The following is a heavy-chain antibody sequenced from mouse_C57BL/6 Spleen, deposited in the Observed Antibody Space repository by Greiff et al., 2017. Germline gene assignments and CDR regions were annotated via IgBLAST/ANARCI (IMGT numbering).Heavy chain of an antibody. D-gene: IGHD2-2*01. Sequence: QVQLKQSVAELVRPGASVTLSCKASGYTFTDYEMHWVKQTPVHGLEWIGAIDPETGGTAYNQKFKGKAILTADKSSSTAYMELRSLTSEDSAVYYCTRLGYGYDYWGQGTTLTVSS. V-gene: IGHV1-15*01. J-gene: IGHJ2*01. CDR2: IDPETGGT. CDR1: GYTFTDYE. CDR3: TRLGYGYDY.